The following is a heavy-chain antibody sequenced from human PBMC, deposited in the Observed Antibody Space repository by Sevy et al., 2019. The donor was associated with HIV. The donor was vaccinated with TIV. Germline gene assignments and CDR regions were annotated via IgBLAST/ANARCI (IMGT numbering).Heavy chain of an antibody. CDR1: GFTLSDYY. CDR2: ISGSDNTK. Sequence: GGSLRLSCAASGFTLSDYYMSWIRQAPGKGLEWVSYISGSDNTKYYADSVKGRFTISRDNAKNSLYLQMNSLRAEDTAVYYCTKDEAYTVATSYYFDYWGQGTLVTVSS. D-gene: IGHD5-12*01. CDR3: TKDEAYTVATSYYFDY. V-gene: IGHV3-11*01. J-gene: IGHJ4*02.